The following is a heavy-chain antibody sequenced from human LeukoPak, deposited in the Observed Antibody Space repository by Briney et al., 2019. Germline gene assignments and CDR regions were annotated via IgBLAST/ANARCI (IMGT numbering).Heavy chain of an antibody. J-gene: IGHJ4*02. CDR1: GGSISSGGYS. V-gene: IGHV4-30-2*01. D-gene: IGHD3-16*01. CDR3: ARGGPYLPFDC. CDR2: IYHSGST. Sequence: SQTLSLTCAVSGGSISSGGYSWSWIRQPPGKGLEWIGYIYHSGSTYYNPSLKSRVTISVDRSKNQFSLKLSSVTAADTAVYYCARGGPYLPFDCWGQGTLVTVSS.